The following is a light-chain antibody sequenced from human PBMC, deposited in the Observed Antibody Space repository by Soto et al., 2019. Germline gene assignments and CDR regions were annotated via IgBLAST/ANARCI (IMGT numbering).Light chain of an antibody. Sequence: DIQMTQSPSTLSASVGDRVTITCRASQSISSWMAWYQKKPGKPPKLLIYDASTLESGVPSRFSGSGSGTDFTLTISSLQPDDFATYYCHQFNTYSWTFGQGTKVDI. V-gene: IGKV1-5*01. CDR1: QSISSW. CDR2: DAS. CDR3: HQFNTYSWT. J-gene: IGKJ1*01.